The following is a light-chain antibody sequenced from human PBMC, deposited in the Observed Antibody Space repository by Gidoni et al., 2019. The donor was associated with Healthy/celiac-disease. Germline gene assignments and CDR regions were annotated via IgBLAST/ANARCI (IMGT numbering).Light chain of an antibody. Sequence: EIVLTQSPATLSLSPGERATLSCRASQSVSSYLAWYQQKPGQAPRLLIYDASNRATGIPAISSLEPEDFAVYYCQQRSNWPPFTFGPGTKVDIK. CDR1: QSVSSY. V-gene: IGKV3-11*01. J-gene: IGKJ3*01. CDR2: DAS. CDR3: QQRSNWPPFT.